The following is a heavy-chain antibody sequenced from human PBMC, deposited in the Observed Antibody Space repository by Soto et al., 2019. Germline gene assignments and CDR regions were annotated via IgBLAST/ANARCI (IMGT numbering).Heavy chain of an antibody. J-gene: IGHJ4*02. CDR3: AKGRYIVVVVATFVN. CDR1: GFTFSSYA. Sequence: GGSLRLSCAASGFTFSSYAMSWVRQAPGKGMEWVSAISGSGGSTYYADSVKGRFTISRDNSKNTLYLQMNSLRAEDTAVYYFAKGRYIVVVVATFVNWGQGALVTVSS. D-gene: IGHD2-15*01. CDR2: ISGSGGST. V-gene: IGHV3-23*01.